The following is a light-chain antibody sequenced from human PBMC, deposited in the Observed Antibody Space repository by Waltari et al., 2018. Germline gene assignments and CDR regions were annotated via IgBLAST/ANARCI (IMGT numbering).Light chain of an antibody. J-gene: IGKJ2*01. CDR2: GAS. Sequence: EVVLTQSPDTLSLSPGERATLSYRASQSLTKRYVAWYQQNPRQAPRLLLYGASSRAAGIPDRFSGSGSGTDFALTISRLEPEDFAVYYCQQYGSSIMYTFGQGTKLEIK. V-gene: IGKV3-20*01. CDR1: QSLTKRY. CDR3: QQYGSSIMYT.